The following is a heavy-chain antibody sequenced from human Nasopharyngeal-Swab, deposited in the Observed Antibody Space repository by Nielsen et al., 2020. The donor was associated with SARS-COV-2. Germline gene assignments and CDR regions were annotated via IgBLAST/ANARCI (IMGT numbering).Heavy chain of an antibody. D-gene: IGHD2-2*01. CDR1: GFSLDTDGES. J-gene: IGHJ4*02. V-gene: IGHV2-5*02. Sequence: SGPTLVNPTQTLTLTCSFSGFSLDTDGESVGWIRQPPGKALEWLALTYWDDDKRYSTSLRTRLTITKDTSKNQVVLTMINMDPVDTGTYFCAHSRSSMTVTPDYWGQGTLVTVSS. CDR2: TYWDDDK. CDR3: AHSRSSMTVTPDY.